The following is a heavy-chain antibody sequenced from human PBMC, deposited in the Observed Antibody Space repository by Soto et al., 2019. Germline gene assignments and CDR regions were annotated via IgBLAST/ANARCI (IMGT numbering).Heavy chain of an antibody. CDR1: GFTFSSYW. CDR3: ARRSSGWAQNAFDI. V-gene: IGHV3-7*03. D-gene: IGHD6-19*01. CDR2: IKQDGSEK. Sequence: EVQLVESGGGLVQPGGSLRLSCAASGFTFSSYWMSWVRQAPGKGLEWVANIKQDGSEKYYVDSVKGRFTISRDNAKNSLYLQMNSLRAEDTAVYYCARRSSGWAQNAFDIWGQGTMVTVSS. J-gene: IGHJ3*02.